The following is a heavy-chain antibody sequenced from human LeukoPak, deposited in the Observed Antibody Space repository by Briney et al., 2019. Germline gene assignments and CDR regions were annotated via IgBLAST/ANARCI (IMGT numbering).Heavy chain of an antibody. CDR3: ARHRAGTFDY. CDR1: GGSISSSSYY. V-gene: IGHV4-39*01. J-gene: IGHJ4*02. D-gene: IGHD6-19*01. CDR2: IYYSGSS. Sequence: PSETLSLTCTVSGGSISSSSYYWGWIRQPPGTGLEWIGSIYYSGSSYYNPSLKSRVTISVDTSKNQFSLKLSSVTAADTAVYYCARHRAGTFDYWGQGTLVTVSS.